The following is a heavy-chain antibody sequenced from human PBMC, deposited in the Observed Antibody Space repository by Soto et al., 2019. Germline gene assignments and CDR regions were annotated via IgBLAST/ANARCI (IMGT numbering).Heavy chain of an antibody. CDR2: IYHSRST. V-gene: IGHV4-30-2*01. Sequence: SETLSLTCAVSGGSISSGGYSWSWIRQPPGKGLEWIGYIYHSRSTYYNPSLKSRVTISVDRSKNQFSLKPSSVTAADTAVYYCARGPDRWGQGTLVTVSS. J-gene: IGHJ5*02. CDR3: ARGPDR. CDR1: GGSISSGGYS.